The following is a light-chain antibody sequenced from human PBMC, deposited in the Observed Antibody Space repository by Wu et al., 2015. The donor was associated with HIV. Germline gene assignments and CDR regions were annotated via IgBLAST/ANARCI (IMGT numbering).Light chain of an antibody. V-gene: IGKV3-20*01. CDR1: QSVSSSS. CDR3: QQYGTSLPIT. CDR2: TTS. Sequence: EIVLTQSPGTLSLSPGERATLSCRASQSVSSSSLTWYQQKPGQAPRLLIYTTSSRATGIPDRFSGSGSGTDFTLTISRLEPEDFAVYYCQQYGTSLPITFGQGTRLEIK. J-gene: IGKJ5*01.